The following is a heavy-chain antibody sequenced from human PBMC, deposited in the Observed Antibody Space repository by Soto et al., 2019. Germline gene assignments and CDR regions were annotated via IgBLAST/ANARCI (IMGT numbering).Heavy chain of an antibody. Sequence: QVQLVQSGAEVKKPGSSVKVSCKASGGTFSSYAISWVRQAPGQGLEWMGGIIPIFGTANSAPKLQGRVTITADESTGTAYIELSSQRSDDTAVHYRARALHAAIYYYYGMDVWGQGTTVTVSS. CDR1: GGTFSSYA. J-gene: IGHJ6*02. V-gene: IGHV1-69*12. D-gene: IGHD5-18*01. CDR3: ARALHAAIYYYYGMDV. CDR2: IIPIFGTA.